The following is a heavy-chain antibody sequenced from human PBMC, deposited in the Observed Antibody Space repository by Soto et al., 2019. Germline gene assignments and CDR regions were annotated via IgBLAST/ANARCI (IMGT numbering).Heavy chain of an antibody. CDR3: AREGDYGGNSYRY. CDR1: GYTFTSYA. D-gene: IGHD4-17*01. V-gene: IGHV1-3*01. CDR2: INAGNGNT. Sequence: QVQLVQSGAEVKKPGASVKVSCKASGYTFTSYAMHWVRQAPGQRLEWMGWINAGNGNTKYSQKFQGRVTITRDTSASKAYMELSSLRSEDTAVYYCAREGDYGGNSYRYWGQGTLVTVSS. J-gene: IGHJ4*02.